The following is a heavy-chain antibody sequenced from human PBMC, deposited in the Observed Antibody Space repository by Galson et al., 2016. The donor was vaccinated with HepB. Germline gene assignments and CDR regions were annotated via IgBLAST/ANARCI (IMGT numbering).Heavy chain of an antibody. Sequence: SLRLSCAASGFSIADYGMHWVRQAPGKGLEWVSGISWNTDNIDYVENVKGRFTTSRDNAKNSLYLQMNSLRPEDTALYYCAKDRSAVSVAADHWGQGTLVTVSS. CDR1: GFSIADYG. CDR3: AKDRSAVSVAADH. D-gene: IGHD6-19*01. CDR2: ISWNTDNI. J-gene: IGHJ4*02. V-gene: IGHV3-9*01.